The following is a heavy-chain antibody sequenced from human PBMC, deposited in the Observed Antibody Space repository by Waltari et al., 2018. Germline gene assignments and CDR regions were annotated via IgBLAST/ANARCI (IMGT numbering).Heavy chain of an antibody. CDR2: ISSSGSTI. CDR1: GFTFSSYE. Sequence: EVQLVESGGGLVQPGGSLRLSCAASGFTFSSYEMNWVRQAPGKVLEWVSDISSSGSTIDYADSVKGRFTISRDNAKNSLYLQMNSLRAEDTAVYYCAREFPGQRGTDYWGQGTLVTVSS. V-gene: IGHV3-48*03. D-gene: IGHD6-25*01. CDR3: AREFPGQRGTDY. J-gene: IGHJ4*02.